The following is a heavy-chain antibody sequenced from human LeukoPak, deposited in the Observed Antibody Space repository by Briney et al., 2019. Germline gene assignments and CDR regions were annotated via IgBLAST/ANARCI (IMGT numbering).Heavy chain of an antibody. D-gene: IGHD1-7*01. Sequence: GASVKVSCKVSGFTLTELSMHWVRQAPGKGLEWMGGFDPEDGETIYAQKFQGRVTMTEDTSTDTAYMELSSLRSEDTAVYYCARDPSYNWNSDNDYWGQGTLVTVSS. V-gene: IGHV1-24*01. CDR2: FDPEDGET. CDR3: ARDPSYNWNSDNDY. CDR1: GFTLTELS. J-gene: IGHJ4*02.